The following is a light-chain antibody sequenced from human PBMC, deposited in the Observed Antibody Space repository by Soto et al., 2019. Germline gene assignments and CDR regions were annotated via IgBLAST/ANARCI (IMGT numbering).Light chain of an antibody. CDR1: SSNIGRNY. CDR3: AAWDDSLRGYG. Sequence: QSVLSQPPSASGTPGQRVTISCSGSSSNIGRNYIYWYQQLPGTAPKLLIYGNTQRPSGVPDRFSGSKSGTSVSLAISGLRSEDEADYYCAAWDDSLRGYGFGTGTKLTVL. CDR2: GNT. J-gene: IGLJ1*01. V-gene: IGLV1-47*02.